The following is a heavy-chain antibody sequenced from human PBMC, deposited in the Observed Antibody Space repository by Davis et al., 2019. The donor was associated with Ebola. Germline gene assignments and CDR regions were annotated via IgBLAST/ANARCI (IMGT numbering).Heavy chain of an antibody. D-gene: IGHD2-8*02. CDR2: ISSSGSTI. J-gene: IGHJ6*02. V-gene: IGHV3-48*04. Sequence: PGGSLRLSCAASGFTFSSYSMNWVRQAPGKGLEWVSYISSSGSTIYYADSVKGRFTISRYNAKNSLYLQMNSLRAEDTAVYYCARELVVYAMGYYYYYGMDVWGQGTTVTVSS. CDR1: GFTFSSYS. CDR3: ARELVVYAMGYYYYYGMDV.